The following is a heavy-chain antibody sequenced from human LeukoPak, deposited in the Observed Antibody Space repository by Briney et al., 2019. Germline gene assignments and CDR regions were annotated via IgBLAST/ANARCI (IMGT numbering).Heavy chain of an antibody. CDR1: GFIFSNYT. CDR3: ARDRSRWYFDL. CDR2: IKQDGSEK. Sequence: QSGGSLRLSCAASGFIFSNYTMNWVRQAPGKGLEWVANIKQDGSEKYYVDSVKGRFTISRDNAKNSLYLQMNSLRAEDTAVYYCARDRSRWYFDLWGRGTLVTVSS. V-gene: IGHV3-7*01. J-gene: IGHJ2*01. D-gene: IGHD3-10*01.